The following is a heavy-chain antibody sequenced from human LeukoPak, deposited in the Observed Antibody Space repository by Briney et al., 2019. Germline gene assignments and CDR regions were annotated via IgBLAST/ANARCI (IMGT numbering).Heavy chain of an antibody. V-gene: IGHV1-2*02. CDR1: GYTFTGYY. Sequence: ASVKVSCKASGYTFTGYYMHWVRQAPGQGLEWMGWINPNSGGTNYAQKFQGRVTMTRDTSISTAYMELSRLRSHDTAVYHCARSSNYYDSSGYYVWGQGTPVTVSS. J-gene: IGHJ4*02. CDR3: ARSSNYYDSSGYYV. D-gene: IGHD3-22*01. CDR2: INPNSGGT.